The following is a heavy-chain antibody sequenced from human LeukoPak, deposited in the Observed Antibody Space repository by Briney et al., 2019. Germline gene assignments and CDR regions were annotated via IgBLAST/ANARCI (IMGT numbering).Heavy chain of an antibody. CDR3: ARRGQHYYGSGGAGQDAFDI. Sequence: PSETLSLTCTASGGSISSSSYYWGWIRQPPGKGLEWIGSIYYSGSTYYNPSLKSRVTISVDTSKNQFSLKLSSVTAADTAVYYCARRGQHYYGSGGAGQDAFDIWGQGTMVTVSS. D-gene: IGHD3-10*01. CDR2: IYYSGST. CDR1: GGSISSSSYY. J-gene: IGHJ3*02. V-gene: IGHV4-39*07.